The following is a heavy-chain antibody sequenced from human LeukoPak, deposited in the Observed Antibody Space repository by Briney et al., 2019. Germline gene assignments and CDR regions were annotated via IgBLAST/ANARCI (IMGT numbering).Heavy chain of an antibody. CDR2: INHSGST. CDR3: ATAPLNGYSSGWYSFDY. CDR1: GGSLSGYY. Sequence: SETLTLTCAVYGGSLSGYYWSWIRQPPGKGLEWVGEINHSGSTNYNPSLKSRVTIAVDTSKNQFSLKVNSVTAADTAVYYCATAPLNGYSSGWYSFDYWGQGALVTVSS. V-gene: IGHV4-34*01. D-gene: IGHD6-19*01. J-gene: IGHJ4*02.